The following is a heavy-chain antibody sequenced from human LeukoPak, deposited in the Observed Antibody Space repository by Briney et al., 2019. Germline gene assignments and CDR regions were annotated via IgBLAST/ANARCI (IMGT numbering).Heavy chain of an antibody. J-gene: IGHJ4*02. CDR1: GLTFSSYA. V-gene: IGHV3-23*01. D-gene: IGHD3-22*01. CDR3: AKYPKLYYYDSSGYSDY. CDR2: ISGSGGST. Sequence: GGSLRLSCAASGLTFSSYAMSWVRQAPGKGLEWVSAISGSGGSTYYADSVKGRFTISRDNSKNTLYMQMNSLRAEDTAVYYCAKYPKLYYYDSSGYSDYWGQGTLVTVSS.